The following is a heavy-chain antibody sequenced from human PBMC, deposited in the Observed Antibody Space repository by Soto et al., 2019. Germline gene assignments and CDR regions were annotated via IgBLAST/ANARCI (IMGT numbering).Heavy chain of an antibody. CDR2: ISGSGGST. J-gene: IGHJ6*02. CDR3: AKEGDRYYYYYGMDV. Sequence: PGGSLRLAXAASGFTFSSYAMSWVRQAPGKGLEWVSAISGSGGSTYYADSVKGRFTISRDNSKNTLYLQMNSLRAEDTAVYYCAKEGDRYYYYYGMDVWGQGTTVTVSS. CDR1: GFTFSSYA. D-gene: IGHD2-21*02. V-gene: IGHV3-23*01.